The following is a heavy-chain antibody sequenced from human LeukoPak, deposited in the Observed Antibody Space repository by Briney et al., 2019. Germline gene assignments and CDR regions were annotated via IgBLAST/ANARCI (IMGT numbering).Heavy chain of an antibody. D-gene: IGHD6-19*01. CDR2: LSGSSTYI. CDR1: GFTFSSYS. J-gene: IGHJ6*02. V-gene: IGHV3-21*01. CDR3: ARGGGWDAYYYYGLDV. Sequence: GGSLRLSCAASGFTFSSYSMNWVRQAAAKGLEWISSLSGSSTYIYYADSVKGRFTISRDNARNSLYLQMNSLRVEDTALYYCARGGGWDAYYYYGLDVWGQGTTVTVSS.